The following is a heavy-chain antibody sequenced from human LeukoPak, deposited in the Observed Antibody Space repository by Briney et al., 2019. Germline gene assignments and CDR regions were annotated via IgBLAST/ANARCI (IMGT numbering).Heavy chain of an antibody. V-gene: IGHV3-7*01. CDR3: ARDLFLEMATIMDY. CDR2: IKQDGSEK. Sequence: GGSLRLSCVASGFTFSSYWMSWVRQAPGKGLEWVANIKQDGSEKYYVDSVKGRFTISRDNAKNSLYLQMNSLRAEDTAVYYCARDLFLEMATIMDYWGQGTLVTVSS. D-gene: IGHD5-24*01. J-gene: IGHJ4*02. CDR1: GFTFSSYW.